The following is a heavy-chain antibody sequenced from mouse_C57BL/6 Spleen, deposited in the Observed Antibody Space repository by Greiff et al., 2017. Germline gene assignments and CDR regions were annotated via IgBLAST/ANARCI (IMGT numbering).Heavy chain of an antibody. D-gene: IGHD6-5*01. J-gene: IGHJ2*01. CDR3: AREAYTYFDY. CDR1: GYSITSGYD. Sequence: EVMLVESGPGMVKPSQSLSLTCTVTGYSITSGYDWHWIRHFPGNKLEWMGYISYSGSTNYNPTLKSRISITHDTSKNHFFLKLNSVTTEDTATYYCAREAYTYFDYWGQGTTLTVSS. V-gene: IGHV3-1*01. CDR2: ISYSGST.